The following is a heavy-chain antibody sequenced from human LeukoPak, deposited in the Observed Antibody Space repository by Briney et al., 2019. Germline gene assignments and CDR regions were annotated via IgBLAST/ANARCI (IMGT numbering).Heavy chain of an antibody. CDR1: GFTFSSYA. Sequence: GGSLRLSCAASGFTFSSYAMHWVRQAPGKGLEWVAVISYDGSNKYYADSVKGRFTISRDNSKNTLYLQMNSLRAKDTAVYYCAKDTGVVWNEPIDYWGQGTLVTVSS. CDR3: AKDTGVVWNEPIDY. D-gene: IGHD1-1*01. J-gene: IGHJ4*02. V-gene: IGHV3-30*04. CDR2: ISYDGSNK.